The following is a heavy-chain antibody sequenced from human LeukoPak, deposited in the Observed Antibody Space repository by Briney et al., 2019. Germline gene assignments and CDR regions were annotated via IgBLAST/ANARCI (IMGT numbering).Heavy chain of an antibody. J-gene: IGHJ4*02. CDR3: ARGGGLRYFDWSSPYYFDY. Sequence: ASVKVSCKASGYTFTGYYMYWVRQAPGQGLEWMGWINPNSGGTNYAQKFQGRVTMTRDTSISTAYMGLSRLRSDDTAVYYCARGGGLRYFDWSSPYYFDYWGQGTLVTVSS. V-gene: IGHV1-2*02. D-gene: IGHD3-9*01. CDR1: GYTFTGYY. CDR2: INPNSGGT.